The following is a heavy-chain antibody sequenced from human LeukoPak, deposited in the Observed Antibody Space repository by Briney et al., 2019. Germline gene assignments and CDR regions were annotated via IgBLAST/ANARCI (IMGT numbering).Heavy chain of an antibody. V-gene: IGHV3-23*01. CDR1: GFTLSSYA. Sequence: PGGSLRLSCAASGFTLSSYAMSWVRQAPGKGLEWVSAISGSGGSTYYADSVKGRFTISRDNSKNTLYLQMNSLRAEDTAVYYCAKDFMGYCSSTSCYSWVFDYWGQGTLVTVSS. CDR2: ISGSGGST. D-gene: IGHD2-2*02. CDR3: AKDFMGYCSSTSCYSWVFDY. J-gene: IGHJ4*02.